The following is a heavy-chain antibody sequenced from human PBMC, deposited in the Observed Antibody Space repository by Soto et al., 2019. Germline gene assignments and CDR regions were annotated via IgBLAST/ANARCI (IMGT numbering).Heavy chain of an antibody. CDR3: ARQYMTMVRADV. V-gene: IGHV4-39*01. CDR1: GGSISSSSYY. CDR2: IRYSGST. D-gene: IGHD3-10*01. J-gene: IGHJ6*02. Sequence: QLQLQESGPGLVKPSETLSLICTVSGGSISSSSYYWGWIRQPPGKGLEWIGSIRYSGSTYYNPSLKSRVTISVDTSKNQVSLKVSSVTAADTAVYYCARQYMTMVRADVWAKGPRSPSP.